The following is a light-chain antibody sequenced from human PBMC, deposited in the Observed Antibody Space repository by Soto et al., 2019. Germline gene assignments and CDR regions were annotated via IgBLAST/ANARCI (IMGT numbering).Light chain of an antibody. V-gene: IGKV3-20*01. J-gene: IGKJ3*01. CDR2: AAS. Sequence: EIVLTQSPGTLSLSPGERATLSCRASQSVSSSYLAWYQQKPGQAPRLLIYAASSRATGIPDRFSGSGSGTDFTLTISRLEPDDFAVYYCQQYDSSPLTFGPGTKVDIK. CDR1: QSVSSSY. CDR3: QQYDSSPLT.